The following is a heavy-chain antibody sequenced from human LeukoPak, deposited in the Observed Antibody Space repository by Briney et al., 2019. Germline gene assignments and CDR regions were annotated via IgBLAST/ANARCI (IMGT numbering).Heavy chain of an antibody. CDR1: GYTFTGYY. D-gene: IGHD2-8*01. CDR3: STEDKYCTTPTCADY. J-gene: IGHJ4*02. V-gene: IGHV1-2*02. Sequence: ASVKVSCKASGYTFTGYYMHWVRQAPGQGLEWMGYMRPTSGDSNFAQKFQDRVTMTRDTSISTAYLELSRLTSDDTAVYYCSTEDKYCTTPTCADYWGQGTLVTVSS. CDR2: MRPTSGDS.